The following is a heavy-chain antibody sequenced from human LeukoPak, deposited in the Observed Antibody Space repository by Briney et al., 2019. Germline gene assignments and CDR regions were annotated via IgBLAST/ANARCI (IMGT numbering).Heavy chain of an antibody. CDR3: ARDSPSLRLGFDY. V-gene: IGHV3-48*02. CDR2: ISSSSTI. CDR1: GFTFSSYS. J-gene: IGHJ4*02. Sequence: GESLRLSCAASGFTFSSYSMNWVRQAPGKGLEWVSYISSSSTIYYADSVKGRFTISRDNAKNSLYLQMNSLRDEDTAVYFCARDSPSLRLGFDYWGQGTLVTVSS. D-gene: IGHD3-9*01.